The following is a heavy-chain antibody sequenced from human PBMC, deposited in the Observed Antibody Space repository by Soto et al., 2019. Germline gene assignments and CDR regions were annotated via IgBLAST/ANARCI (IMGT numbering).Heavy chain of an antibody. V-gene: IGHV1-18*01. D-gene: IGHD4-17*01. J-gene: IGHJ2*01. Sequence: GASVKVSCKASGDTFTSXGISWVRQAPGQGLEWMGWISAYNGNTNYAQKLQGRVTMTTDTSTSTAYMELRSLRSDDTAVYYCAKTLGYGDYVHWYFDLWGRGTLVTVSS. CDR1: GDTFTSXG. CDR2: ISAYNGNT. CDR3: AKTLGYGDYVHWYFDL.